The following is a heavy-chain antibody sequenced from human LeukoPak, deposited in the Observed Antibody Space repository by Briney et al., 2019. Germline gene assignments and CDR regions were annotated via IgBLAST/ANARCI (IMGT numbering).Heavy chain of an antibody. J-gene: IGHJ6*02. CDR3: ARHQIETTTIMDYYYGMDV. Sequence: SQTLSLTCAISGDSVSSNSAAWNWIRQSSSRGLEWLGRTYYRSKWYNDYAVSVKSRITINSDTSKNQFSLQLNSVTPEDTAVSYCARHQIETTTIMDYYYGMDVWGQGTTVTVSS. D-gene: IGHD5-24*01. CDR1: GDSVSSNSAA. V-gene: IGHV6-1*01. CDR2: TYYRSKWYN.